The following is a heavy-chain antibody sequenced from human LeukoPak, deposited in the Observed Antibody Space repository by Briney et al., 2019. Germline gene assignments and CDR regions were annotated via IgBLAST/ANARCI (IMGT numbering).Heavy chain of an antibody. CDR3: ARDYTGGWNDY. CDR2: LSSSGNTI. V-gene: IGHV3-11*04. Sequence: GGSVRLSCAASGFTFSDYYINWIRQAPGMGLEWVAYLSSSGNTIYYADSVKGRFTISRDNAKKSVYLQMNSLRAEDTAVYYCARDYTGGWNDYWGQGIRVTVSS. D-gene: IGHD7-27*01. J-gene: IGHJ4*02. CDR1: GFTFSDYY.